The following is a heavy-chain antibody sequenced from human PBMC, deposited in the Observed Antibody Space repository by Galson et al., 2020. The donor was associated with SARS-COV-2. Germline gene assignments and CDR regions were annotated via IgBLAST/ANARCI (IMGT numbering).Heavy chain of an antibody. CDR3: AKAGDHGSYYYYGMDV. V-gene: IGHV3-23*01. D-gene: IGHD4-17*01. J-gene: IGHJ6*02. Sequence: GGSLRLSCAASGFTFSSYAMSWVRQAPGKGLEWVSAISGSGGSTYYADSVKGRFTISRDNSKNTLYLQMNSLRAEDTAVYYCAKAGDHGSYYYYGMDVWGQGTTVTVSS. CDR2: ISGSGGST. CDR1: GFTFSSYA.